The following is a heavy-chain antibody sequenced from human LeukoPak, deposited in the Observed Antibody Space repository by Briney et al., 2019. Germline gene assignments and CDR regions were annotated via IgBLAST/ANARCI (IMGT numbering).Heavy chain of an antibody. V-gene: IGHV4-4*07. D-gene: IGHD3-10*01. CDR1: GGSISSYY. J-gene: IGHJ4*02. Sequence: SETLSLTCTVSGGSISSYYWSWIRQPAGKGLAWIGRIYTSGSTNYNPSLKSRVTMSVDTSKNQFSLKLSSVTAADTAVYYCAGLYYYGSGSSFDYWGQGTLVTVSS. CDR3: AGLYYYGSGSSFDY. CDR2: IYTSGST.